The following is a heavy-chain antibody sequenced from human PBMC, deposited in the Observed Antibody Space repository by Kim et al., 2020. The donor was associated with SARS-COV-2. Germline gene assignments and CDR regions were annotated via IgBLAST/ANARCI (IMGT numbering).Heavy chain of an antibody. CDR3: AKDIGYSSGWTTYYYHGMDV. D-gene: IGHD6-19*01. CDR1: GFTFDDYA. J-gene: IGHJ6*02. CDR2: ICGDGGST. Sequence: GGSLRLSCAASGFTFDDYAMHWVRQAPGKGLEWVSLICGDGGSTYYADSVKGRFTISRDNSKNSLYLQMNSLRTEDTALYYCAKDIGYSSGWTTYYYHGMDVWGQGTTVTVSS. V-gene: IGHV3-43*02.